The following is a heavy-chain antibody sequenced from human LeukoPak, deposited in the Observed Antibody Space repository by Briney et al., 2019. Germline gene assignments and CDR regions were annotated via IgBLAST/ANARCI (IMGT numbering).Heavy chain of an antibody. V-gene: IGHV6-1*01. CDR1: GDSVSSNSAL. D-gene: IGHD6-13*01. Sequence: SQTLSLTCAISGDSVSSNSALCNWIRQSPSRGFEWLGRTYYRSKWYNEYAVSVKSRITINADTSKNQFSLHLKSVTPEDTAVYYCARRLSWPLDFWGQGTPVTVSS. J-gene: IGHJ4*02. CDR3: ARRLSWPLDF. CDR2: TYYRSKWYN.